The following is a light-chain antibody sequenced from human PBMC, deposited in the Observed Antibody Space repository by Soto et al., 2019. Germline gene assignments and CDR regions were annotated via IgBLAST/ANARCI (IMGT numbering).Light chain of an antibody. Sequence: EIVFTQSPSTLSLSPGERATLSFGASQSVTSSHLAWYQQKPGLAPRLLIYDASSRATGIPDRFSGSGSGTDFTLTISRLEPEDFVVYYCQHYSTSPLTFGQGTRLEI. CDR3: QHYSTSPLT. J-gene: IGKJ5*01. CDR2: DAS. V-gene: IGKV3D-20*01. CDR1: QSVTSSH.